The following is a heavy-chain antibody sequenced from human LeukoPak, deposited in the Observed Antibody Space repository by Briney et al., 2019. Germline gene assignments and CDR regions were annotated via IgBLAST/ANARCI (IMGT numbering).Heavy chain of an antibody. J-gene: IGHJ4*02. CDR3: TGDNFDSSVKFDY. V-gene: IGHV3-73*01. D-gene: IGHD3-22*01. Sequence: GGSLRLSCAASGFTFSGSAVHWVRQASGKGLEWVGRIRSKANNYATAYAASVKGRFTISRDDSKNMAYLQMNSLKTEDTAVYYCTGDNFDSSVKFDYWGQGTLVTVSS. CDR2: IRSKANNYAT. CDR1: GFTFSGSA.